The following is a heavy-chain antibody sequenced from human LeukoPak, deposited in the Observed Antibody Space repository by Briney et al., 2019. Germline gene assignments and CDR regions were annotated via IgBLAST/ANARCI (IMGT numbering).Heavy chain of an antibody. CDR1: GDTFTSHG. J-gene: IGHJ6*02. V-gene: IGHV1-18*01. D-gene: IGHD3-10*01. CDR3: ARDGSGSIYYYYGMDV. Sequence: ASVKVSCKTSGDTFTSHGINWLRQAPGQGLEGMGWVSGYNGNTDYAQKFQGRVTMTTDRSTNTVYMELRSLRSDDTAVYYCARDGSGSIYYYYGMDVWGQGTTVTVSS. CDR2: VSGYNGNT.